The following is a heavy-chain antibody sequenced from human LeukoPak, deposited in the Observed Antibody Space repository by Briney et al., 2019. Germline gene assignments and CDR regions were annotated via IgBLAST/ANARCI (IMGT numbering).Heavy chain of an antibody. CDR1: GFTFSSYG. CDR3: AKDAGGYDSSDPGDY. Sequence: GGSLRLSCAASGFTFSSYGMHWVRQAPGKGLEWVAVISYDGSNKYYADSVKGRFTISRDNSKNTLYLQMNSLRAEDTAVYYCAKDAGGYDSSDPGDYWGQGTLVTVSS. J-gene: IGHJ4*02. D-gene: IGHD3-22*01. CDR2: ISYDGSNK. V-gene: IGHV3-30*18.